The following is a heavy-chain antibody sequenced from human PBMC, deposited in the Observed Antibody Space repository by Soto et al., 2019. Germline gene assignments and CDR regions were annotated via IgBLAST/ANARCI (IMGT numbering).Heavy chain of an antibody. CDR2: IYYSGST. J-gene: IGHJ4*02. Sequence: SETLSLTCTVSGGSISSGGYYWSWIRQHPGKGLEWIGYIYYSGSTYYNPSLKSRVTISVDTSKNQFSLKLSSVAAADTAVYYCARTQLQYPRFDYWGQGTLVTVSS. CDR3: ARTQLQYPRFDY. CDR1: GGSISSGGYY. V-gene: IGHV4-31*03. D-gene: IGHD4-4*01.